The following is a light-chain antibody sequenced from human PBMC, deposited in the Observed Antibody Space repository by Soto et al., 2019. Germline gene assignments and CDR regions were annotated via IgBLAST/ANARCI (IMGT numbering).Light chain of an antibody. CDR3: QQYDNLLT. CDR1: QDISNY. J-gene: IGKJ4*01. CDR2: DAS. Sequence: DIPMTQSPSSLSASVGDRVTITCQASQDISNYLNWYQQKPGKAPKLLIYDASNLETGVPSRFSGSGSGTDFTFTISTLQPEDIATYYCQQYDNLLTFGGGTKVEI. V-gene: IGKV1-33*01.